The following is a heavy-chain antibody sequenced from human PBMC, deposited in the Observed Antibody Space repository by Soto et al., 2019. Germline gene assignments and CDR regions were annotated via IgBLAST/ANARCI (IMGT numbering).Heavy chain of an antibody. J-gene: IGHJ4*02. D-gene: IGHD5-18*01. V-gene: IGHV6-1*01. CDR2: TYYRSKWYN. CDR1: GDSVSSNSAA. Sequence: SQTLSLTCVISGDSVSSNSAAWNWIRQSPSRGLEWLGRTYYRSKWYNDYAVSVKSRITINPDTSKNQFSLQLNSVTPEDTAVYYCARDFPYSYGIRFDYWGQGTLVTVSS. CDR3: ARDFPYSYGIRFDY.